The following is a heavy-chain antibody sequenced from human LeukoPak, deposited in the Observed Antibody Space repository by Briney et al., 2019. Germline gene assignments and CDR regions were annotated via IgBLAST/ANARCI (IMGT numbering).Heavy chain of an antibody. J-gene: IGHJ4*02. CDR2: TYYRSKWYN. Sequence: SQTLSLTCAISGDSVSSNSAAWNWIRQSPSRGLEWLGRTYYRSKWYNDSAVSVKSRITINPDTSKNQFSLHLNSVTPEDTAVYXCAXXAWSGXXXXDFDYWGQGALVTVSS. CDR3: AXXAWSGXXXXDFDY. CDR1: GDSVSSNSAA. D-gene: IGHD3-3*01. V-gene: IGHV6-1*01.